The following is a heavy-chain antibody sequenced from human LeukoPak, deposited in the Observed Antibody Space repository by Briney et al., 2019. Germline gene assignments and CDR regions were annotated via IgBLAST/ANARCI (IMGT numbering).Heavy chain of an antibody. D-gene: IGHD5-18*01. J-gene: IGHJ6*02. Sequence: GGSLRLSCAASGFTFSSYSMNWVRQAPGEGLEWVSSISSSSSYIYYADSVKGRFTISRDNSKNTLYLQMNSLRAEDTAVYYCAKARGYSYEYGMDVWGQGTTVTVS. CDR3: AKARGYSYEYGMDV. V-gene: IGHV3-21*04. CDR1: GFTFSSYS. CDR2: ISSSSSYI.